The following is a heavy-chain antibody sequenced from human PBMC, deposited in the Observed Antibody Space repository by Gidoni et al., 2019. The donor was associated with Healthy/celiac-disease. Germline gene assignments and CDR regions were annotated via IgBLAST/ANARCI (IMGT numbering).Heavy chain of an antibody. J-gene: IGHJ6*02. D-gene: IGHD5-18*01. V-gene: IGHV1-2*02. CDR1: GYTFTGYY. Sequence: QVQLVQSGAEVKKPGASVKVSCKASGYTFTGYYMHWVRQAPGQGLEWMGWINPNSGGTNYAQKFQGRVTMTRDTSISTAYMELSRLRSDDTAVYYCARADHLRGYPYYYGMDVWGQGTTVTVSS. CDR2: INPNSGGT. CDR3: ARADHLRGYPYYYGMDV.